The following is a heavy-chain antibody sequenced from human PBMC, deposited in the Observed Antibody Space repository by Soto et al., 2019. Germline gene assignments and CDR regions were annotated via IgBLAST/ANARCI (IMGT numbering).Heavy chain of an antibody. CDR3: ARRLRFLEWLLWHYFDY. D-gene: IGHD3-3*01. V-gene: IGHV4-34*01. CDR2: INHSGST. J-gene: IGHJ4*02. Sequence: SETLSLTCAVYGGSFSGYYLSWIRQPPGKGLGWIGEINHSGSTNYNPSLKSRVTISVDTSKNQFSLKLSSVTAADTAVFYCARRLRFLEWLLWHYFDYWGQGTLVTVSS. CDR1: GGSFSGYY.